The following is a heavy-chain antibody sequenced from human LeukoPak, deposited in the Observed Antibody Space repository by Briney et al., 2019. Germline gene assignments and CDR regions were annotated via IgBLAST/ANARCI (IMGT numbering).Heavy chain of an antibody. J-gene: IGHJ4*02. D-gene: IGHD1-26*01. V-gene: IGHV1-2*02. CDR1: GYTFTGYY. CDR2: INPNSGGT. Sequence: ASVKVSCKASGYTFTGYYMHWVRQAPGQGLEWMGWINPNSGGTNYAQKFQGRVTMTRDTSISTAYMELSRLRSDDTAVYYCARDRRYGGSYYSPSRDYWGQGTLVTVSS. CDR3: ARDRRYGGSYYSPSRDY.